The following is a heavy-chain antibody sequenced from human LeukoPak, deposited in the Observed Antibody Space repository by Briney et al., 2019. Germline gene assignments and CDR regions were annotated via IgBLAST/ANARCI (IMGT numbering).Heavy chain of an antibody. CDR3: ARDRNGYYPYFDY. J-gene: IGHJ4*02. V-gene: IGHV4-31*03. CDR1: GGSISSGGYY. Sequence: SETLSLTCTVSGGSISSGGYYWSWIRQHPGKGLEWIGYIYYSGSTYYNPSLKSRVTISVDTSKNQFSLKLSSVTAADTAVYYCARDRNGYYPYFDYWGQGTLVTVSS. CDR2: IYYSGST. D-gene: IGHD3-22*01.